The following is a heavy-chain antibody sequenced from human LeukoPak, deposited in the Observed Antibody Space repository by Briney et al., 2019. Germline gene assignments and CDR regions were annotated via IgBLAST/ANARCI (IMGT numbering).Heavy chain of an antibody. J-gene: IGHJ3*02. CDR1: GDSVSSNSAA. CDR3: ARKRARNDEAGVAFDI. CDR2: TYYRSKWYN. V-gene: IGHV6-1*01. D-gene: IGHD1-1*01. Sequence: SQTLSLTCAISGDSVSSNSAAWNWIRQSPSRGLEWLGRTYYRSKWYNDYAVSVKSRITINPDTSKNQFSLQLNSVTPEDTAVYYCARKRARNDEAGVAFDIWGQGTMVTVSS.